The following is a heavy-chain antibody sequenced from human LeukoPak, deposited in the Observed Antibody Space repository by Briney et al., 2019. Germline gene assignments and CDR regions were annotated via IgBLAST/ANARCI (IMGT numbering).Heavy chain of an antibody. CDR1: GGSISSYY. CDR2: INHSGST. D-gene: IGHD1-1*01. Sequence: SETLSLTCTVSGGSISSYYWSWIRQPAGKGLEWIGEINHSGSTNYNPSLKSRVTISVDTSKNQFSLKLSSVTAADTAVYYCARGTEYYFDYWGQGTLVTVSS. V-gene: IGHV4-34*01. J-gene: IGHJ4*02. CDR3: ARGTEYYFDY.